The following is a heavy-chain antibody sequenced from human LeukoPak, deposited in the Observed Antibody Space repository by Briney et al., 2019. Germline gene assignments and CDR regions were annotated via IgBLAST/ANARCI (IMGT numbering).Heavy chain of an antibody. J-gene: IGHJ3*02. D-gene: IGHD3-9*01. Sequence: ASVKVSCKASGYTFTGYYMHWVRQAPGQGLEWMGWINPNSGGTNYAQKVQGRVTMTRDTSISTAYMELSRLRSDDTAVYYCARDSSVIRYFDWLLSYDAFDIWGQGTMVTVSS. CDR3: ARDSSVIRYFDWLLSYDAFDI. CDR1: GYTFTGYY. V-gene: IGHV1-2*02. CDR2: INPNSGGT.